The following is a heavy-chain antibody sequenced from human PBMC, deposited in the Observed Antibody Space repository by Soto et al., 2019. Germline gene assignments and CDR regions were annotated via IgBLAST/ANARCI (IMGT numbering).Heavy chain of an antibody. V-gene: IGHV3-30*18. CDR3: AKDLNGGLPAAPPDYYYGMDV. Sequence: QVQLVESGGGVVQPGRSLRLSCAASGFTFSSYGMHWVRQAPGKGLEWVAVISYDGSNKYYADSVKGRFTISRDNSKNTLYLQMNSLRAEDTAVYYCAKDLNGGLPAAPPDYYYGMDVWGQGTTVTVSS. CDR2: ISYDGSNK. CDR1: GFTFSSYG. D-gene: IGHD2-2*01. J-gene: IGHJ6*02.